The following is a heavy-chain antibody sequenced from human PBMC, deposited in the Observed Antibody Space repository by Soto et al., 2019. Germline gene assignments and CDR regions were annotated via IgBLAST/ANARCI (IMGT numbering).Heavy chain of an antibody. J-gene: IGHJ4*02. CDR2: IIVGSGNT. CDR1: GFTFTSSA. V-gene: IGHV1-58*01. D-gene: IGHD1-26*01. CDR3: AADRVGWELSNFDY. Sequence: SVKVSCKASGFTFTSSAVQWVRQARGQRLEWIGWIIVGSGNTNYAQKFQERVTITRDMSTSTAYMELSSLRSEDTAVYCCAADRVGWELSNFDYWGQGTLVTVSS.